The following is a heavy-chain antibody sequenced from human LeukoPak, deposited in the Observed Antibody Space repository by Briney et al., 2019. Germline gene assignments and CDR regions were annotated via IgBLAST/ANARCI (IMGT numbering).Heavy chain of an antibody. CDR3: ANEDGNSGDAFDI. J-gene: IGHJ3*02. CDR2: ISGSVGNT. V-gene: IGHV3-23*01. CDR1: GFTFSNYA. Sequence: SLRLSCAVSGFTFSNYAMSWVRPAPGQGREWVSGISGSVGNTFYTDSVKGRLTIYRENSKKTLYLQMNSMGAEDTAIYYCANEDGNSGDAFDIWGQGTMVTVSS. D-gene: IGHD4-23*01.